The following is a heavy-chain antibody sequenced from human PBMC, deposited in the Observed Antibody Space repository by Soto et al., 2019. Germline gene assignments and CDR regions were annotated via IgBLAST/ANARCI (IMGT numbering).Heavy chain of an antibody. D-gene: IGHD2-2*01. V-gene: IGHV4-39*07. J-gene: IGHJ5*02. Sequence: SETLSLTCTVSGGSISSSSYYWGWIRQPPGKGLEWIGYIYYSRSTYYNPSLKSRVTISVDTSKNQFSLKLSSVTAADTAVYYCAREHRYCSSTSCPPYNQNAWFDPWGQGTLVTVSS. CDR2: IYYSRST. CDR3: AREHRYCSSTSCPPYNQNAWFDP. CDR1: GGSISSSSYY.